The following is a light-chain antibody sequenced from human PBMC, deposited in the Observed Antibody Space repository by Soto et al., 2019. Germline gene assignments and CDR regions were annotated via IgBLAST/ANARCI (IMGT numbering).Light chain of an antibody. V-gene: IGLV1-47*01. CDR1: DSNIGSKY. J-gene: IGLJ2*01. CDR3: APWDSRLGGPA. CDR2: RNN. Sequence: QAVVTQPPSASATPGQRVTISCSGSDSNIGSKYVYWYQQLPGTAPKLLMYRNNQRPSGVPDRFSGSKSGTSASLALTGLRSEDEADYYCAPWDSRLGGPAFGGGTKLTVL.